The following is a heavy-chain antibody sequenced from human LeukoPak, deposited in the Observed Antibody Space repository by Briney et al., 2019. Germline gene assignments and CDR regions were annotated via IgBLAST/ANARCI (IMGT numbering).Heavy chain of an antibody. CDR1: GFSFGYYG. Sequence: QPGGSLRLSCAASGFSFGYYGKHWVRQAPGKGLEWVAVISYDGSNKYYADSVKGRFTISRDNSKNTLYLQMNSLRAEDTAVYYCAKDVLLWFGELWTSTGGMDVWGQGTTVTVSS. CDR3: AKDVLLWFGELWTSTGGMDV. J-gene: IGHJ6*02. D-gene: IGHD3-10*01. CDR2: ISYDGSNK. V-gene: IGHV3-30*18.